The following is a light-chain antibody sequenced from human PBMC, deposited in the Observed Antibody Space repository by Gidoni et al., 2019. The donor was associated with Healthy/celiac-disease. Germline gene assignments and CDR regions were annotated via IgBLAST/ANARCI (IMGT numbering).Light chain of an antibody. V-gene: IGLV2-11*01. CDR3: CSYAGSL. CDR2: DVS. CDR1: SSDVGGYNY. J-gene: IGLJ2*01. Sequence: QSALTHPRSVSGSPGQSVTISCTGTSSDVGGYNYVSWYQQHPGKAPKLMIYDVSKRPSGVPDRFSGSKSGNTASLTISGLQAEDEADYYCCSYAGSLFGGGTKLTVL.